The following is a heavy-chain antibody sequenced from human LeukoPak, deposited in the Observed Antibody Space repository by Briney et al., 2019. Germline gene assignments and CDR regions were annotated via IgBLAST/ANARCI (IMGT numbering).Heavy chain of an antibody. J-gene: IGHJ4*02. V-gene: IGHV3-30*04. Sequence: GGSLRLSCAASGLTLSSYAMHWVRQAPGKGLEWVSVISYDGSNKYYADSVKGRFTISRDNSKNTLYLQMNSLRAEDTAVYYCARDLQDIVVVPAADYWGQGTLVTVSS. D-gene: IGHD2-2*01. CDR2: ISYDGSNK. CDR3: ARDLQDIVVVPAADY. CDR1: GLTLSSYA.